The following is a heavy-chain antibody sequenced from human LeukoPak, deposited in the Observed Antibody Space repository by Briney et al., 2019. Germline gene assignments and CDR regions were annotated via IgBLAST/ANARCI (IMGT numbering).Heavy chain of an antibody. CDR3: ARMDRDFWSGYLDY. CDR2: IYYSGST. D-gene: IGHD3-3*01. Sequence: SETLSLTCTVSGGSISSYYWSWIRQPPGKGLEWIGYIYYSGSTNYNPSLKSRVTISVDTSKNQFSLKLSSVTAADTAVYYCARMDRDFWSGYLDYWGQGTLVTVSS. CDR1: GGSISSYY. V-gene: IGHV4-59*12. J-gene: IGHJ4*02.